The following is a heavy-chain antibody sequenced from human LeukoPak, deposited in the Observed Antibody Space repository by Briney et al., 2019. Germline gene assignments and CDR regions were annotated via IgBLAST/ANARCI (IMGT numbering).Heavy chain of an antibody. CDR2: VYHSGST. CDR3: ARPGIVGDDDY. Sequence: SETLSLTCAVSGYSISSGYYWGWIRQPPGKGLEWIGSVYHSGSTYYNPSLKSRVTISVDTSKNQFSLKLSSVTAADTAVYYCARPGIVGDDDYRGQGTLVTVSS. J-gene: IGHJ4*02. D-gene: IGHD1-26*01. V-gene: IGHV4-38-2*01. CDR1: GYSISSGYY.